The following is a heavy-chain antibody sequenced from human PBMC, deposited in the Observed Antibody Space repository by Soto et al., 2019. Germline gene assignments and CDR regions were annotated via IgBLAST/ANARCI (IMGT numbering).Heavy chain of an antibody. J-gene: IGHJ4*02. V-gene: IGHV1-18*04. CDR2: ISAYNGNT. CDR1: GYTFTSYG. Sequence: QVQLVQSGAEVKKPGASVKVSCKASGYTFTSYGISWVRQAPGQGLEWMGWISAYNGNTNYAQNFQGRVSMARDTSTSTAYMELRSLRSDDTAVYYCARDRGRSCIGGTCPFDYWGQGTLVTVSS. CDR3: ARDRGRSCIGGTCPFDY. D-gene: IGHD2-15*01.